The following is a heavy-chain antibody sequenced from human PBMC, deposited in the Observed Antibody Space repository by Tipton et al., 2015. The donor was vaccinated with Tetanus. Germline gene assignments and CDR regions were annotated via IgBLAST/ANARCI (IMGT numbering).Heavy chain of an antibody. Sequence: LRLSCTVSGGSISSYYWSWIRQPPGKGLEWIGYIYYSGSTNYNPSLKSRVTISVDTSKNQFSLKLTSVSAADTAVYYCARLTGHSMDVVDYYYFGMDVWGQGTKVTVSS. V-gene: IGHV4-59*01. CDR3: ARLTGHSMDVVDYYYFGMDV. D-gene: IGHD2-21*01. CDR1: GGSISSYY. CDR2: IYYSGST. J-gene: IGHJ6*02.